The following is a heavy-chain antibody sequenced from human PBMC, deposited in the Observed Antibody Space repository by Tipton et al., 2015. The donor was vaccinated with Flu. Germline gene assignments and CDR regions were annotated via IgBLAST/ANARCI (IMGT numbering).Heavy chain of an antibody. J-gene: IGHJ4*02. Sequence: TLSLTCTVSGGSISSGGYYWGWIRQLPGRGLEWIGYIYYSGSAYYTPSLKSRLTMSVDTSDNQFSLNLNSVTAADTAVYYCARVRDSRKIDYWGQGTLVTVSS. V-gene: IGHV4-31*03. CDR3: ARVRDSRKIDY. D-gene: IGHD3-22*01. CDR2: IYYSGSA. CDR1: GGSISSGGYY.